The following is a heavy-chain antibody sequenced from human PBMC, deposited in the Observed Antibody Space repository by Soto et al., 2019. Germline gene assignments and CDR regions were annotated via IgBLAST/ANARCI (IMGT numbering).Heavy chain of an antibody. J-gene: IGHJ4*02. D-gene: IGHD1-26*01. CDR3: ARERREVGGTLNPIDY. V-gene: IGHV4-34*01. CDR1: GGSFSGYY. CDR2: INHSGST. Sequence: SETLSLTCAVYGGSFSGYYWSWIRQPPGKGLEWIGEINHSGSTNYNPSLKSRVTISVDTSKNQFSLQLSSVTPEDTAVYYCARERREVGGTLNPIDYWGQGTLVTVSS.